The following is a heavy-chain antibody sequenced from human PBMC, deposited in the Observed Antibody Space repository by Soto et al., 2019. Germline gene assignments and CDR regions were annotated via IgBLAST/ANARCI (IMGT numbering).Heavy chain of an antibody. CDR3: AKDRRILEWLLSADMDV. CDR1: GFTFSSYG. CDR2: ISYDGSNK. Sequence: PGGSLRLSCAASGFTFSSYGMHWVRQAPGKGLEWVAVISYDGSNKYYADSVKGRFTISRDNSKNTLYLQMNSLRAEDTAVYYCAKDRRILEWLLSADMDVWGKGTTVTVS. J-gene: IGHJ6*03. V-gene: IGHV3-30*18. D-gene: IGHD3-3*01.